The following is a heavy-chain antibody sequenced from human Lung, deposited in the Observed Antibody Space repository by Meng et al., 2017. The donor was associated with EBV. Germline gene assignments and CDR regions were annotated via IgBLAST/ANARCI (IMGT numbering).Heavy chain of an antibody. CDR2: ISYDGSKK. CDR1: GFTFQPYD. J-gene: IGHJ4*02. CDR3: GALFRGPQDDY. Sequence: GGVLVPPWGSPSLSCSDSGFTFQPYDMPWVRQTPGKGLGWVAFISYDGSKKDHADSVKGRFTISRDNSKNTLYLQMNSLRDDHPAVYYCGALFRGPQDDYWGQGTLVTVSS. D-gene: IGHD3-10*01. V-gene: IGHV3-30*03.